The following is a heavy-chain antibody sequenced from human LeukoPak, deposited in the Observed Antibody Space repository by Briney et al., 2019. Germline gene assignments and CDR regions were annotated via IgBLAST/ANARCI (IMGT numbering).Heavy chain of an antibody. V-gene: IGHV4-59*01. Sequence: SETLSLTCTVSGGSISSYYWSWIRQPPGKGLEWIGYIYYSGSTNYNPSLKSRVTISVDTSKNQFSLKLSSVTAADTAVYYCARVGLVPGDAFDICGQGTMVTVSS. CDR2: IYYSGST. J-gene: IGHJ3*02. CDR3: ARVGLVPGDAFDI. D-gene: IGHD6-19*01. CDR1: GGSISSYY.